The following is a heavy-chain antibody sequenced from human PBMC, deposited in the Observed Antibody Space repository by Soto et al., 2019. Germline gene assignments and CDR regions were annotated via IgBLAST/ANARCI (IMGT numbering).Heavy chain of an antibody. V-gene: IGHV4-4*07. J-gene: IGHJ6*02. D-gene: IGHD6-13*01. Sequence: SETLSLTCTVSGGSISSYYGSWIRQPAGKGLEWIGRIYTSGSTNYNPPLKSRVTMSVDTSKNQFSLKLSSVTAADTAVYYCARDKKGIAAAGGYYYYYYGMDVWGQGTTVTVS. CDR1: GGSISSYY. CDR2: IYTSGST. CDR3: ARDKKGIAAAGGYYYYYYGMDV.